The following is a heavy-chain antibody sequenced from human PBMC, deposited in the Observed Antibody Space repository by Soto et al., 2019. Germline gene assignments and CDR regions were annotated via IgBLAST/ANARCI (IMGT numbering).Heavy chain of an antibody. CDR2: IYYSGST. D-gene: IGHD3-3*01. V-gene: IGHV4-59*01. J-gene: IGHJ2*01. CDR1: GGSINSYY. CDR3: ARDNGVFWSGYYIWYFDL. Sequence: SETLSLTCTVSGGSINSYYWSWIRQPPGKGLEWIGYIYYSGSTNYSPSLKSRVTISVDTSKNQFSLKLSSVTAADTAVYYCARDNGVFWSGYYIWYFDLWGRGTLVTVSS.